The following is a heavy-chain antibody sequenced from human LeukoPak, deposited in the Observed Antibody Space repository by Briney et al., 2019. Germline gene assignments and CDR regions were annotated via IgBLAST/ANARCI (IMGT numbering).Heavy chain of an antibody. CDR1: GGSISSSNW. D-gene: IGHD2-15*01. V-gene: IGHV4-4*02. J-gene: IGHJ6*02. CDR3: ARDGYCSGGSCYDYYYGMDV. Sequence: PSETLPLTCAVSGGSISSSNWWSWVRQPPGKGLEWIGEIYHSGSTNYNPSLKSRVTISVDKSKNQFSLKLSSVTAADTAVYYCARDGYCSGGSCYDYYYGMDVWGQGTTVTVSS. CDR2: IYHSGST.